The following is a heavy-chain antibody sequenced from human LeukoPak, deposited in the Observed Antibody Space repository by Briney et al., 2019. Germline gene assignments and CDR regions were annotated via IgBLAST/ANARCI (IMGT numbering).Heavy chain of an antibody. V-gene: IGHV3-48*03. CDR1: GFTFSSYE. CDR3: AREVSDYLRGYFAY. CDR2: ISSSGSSI. Sequence: GGSLRLSCAASGFTFSSYEMNWVRQAPGKGLEWVSYISSSGSSIYYADSVKGRFTISRDNAKNSLYLQMNSLRAEDTAIYYCAREVSDYLRGYFAYWGQGTLVTVSS. D-gene: IGHD4-17*01. J-gene: IGHJ4*02.